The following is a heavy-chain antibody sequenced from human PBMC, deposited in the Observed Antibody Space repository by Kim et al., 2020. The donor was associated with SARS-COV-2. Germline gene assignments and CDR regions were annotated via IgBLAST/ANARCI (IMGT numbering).Heavy chain of an antibody. CDR3: ARRTASYWYFDL. CDR2: IYYSGST. V-gene: IGHV4-59*08. J-gene: IGHJ2*01. CDR1: GGSISSYY. D-gene: IGHD2-21*02. Sequence: SETLSLTCTVSGGSISSYYWSWIRQPPGKGLEWIGYIYYSGSTNYNPSLKSRVTISLDTSKNQFSLKLSSLTAADTAVYYCARRTASYWYFDLWGRGTLATVSS.